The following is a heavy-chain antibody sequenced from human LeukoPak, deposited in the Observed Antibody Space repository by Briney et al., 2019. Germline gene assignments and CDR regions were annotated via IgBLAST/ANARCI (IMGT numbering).Heavy chain of an antibody. CDR1: GGSISSYY. D-gene: IGHD3-16*01. Sequence: SETLSLTCTVSGGSISSYYWSWIRQPAGKGLEWIGRIYTSGSTNYNPSLKSRVTMSVDTSKNQFSLKLSSVTAADTAVYYCARSTYYDFVWGSTPSAFDIWGQGTTVTVSS. J-gene: IGHJ3*02. V-gene: IGHV4-4*07. CDR2: IYTSGST. CDR3: ARSTYYDFVWGSTPSAFDI.